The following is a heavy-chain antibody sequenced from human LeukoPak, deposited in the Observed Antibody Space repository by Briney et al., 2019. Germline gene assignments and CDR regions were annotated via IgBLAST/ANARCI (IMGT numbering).Heavy chain of an antibody. J-gene: IGHJ4*02. CDR1: GYTFTGSF. CDR2: INPNSGGT. D-gene: IGHD2-8*01. CDR3: AREVSTGHCMNGVCPPFGY. Sequence: ASVKVSCKASGYTFTGSFIQWVRQAPGQGLEWMGWINPNSGGTNYAQKFQGRVTLTRDTSISTAYMQLSSLRSDDTAVYYCAREVSTGHCMNGVCPPFGYWGQGTLVTVSS. V-gene: IGHV1-2*02.